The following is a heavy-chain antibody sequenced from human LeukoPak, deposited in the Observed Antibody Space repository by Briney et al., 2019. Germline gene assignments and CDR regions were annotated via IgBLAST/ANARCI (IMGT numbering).Heavy chain of an antibody. J-gene: IGHJ6*03. V-gene: IGHV1-2*02. Sequence: ASVKVSCKASGYTFTGYYMHWVRQAPGQGLEWMGWINPNSGGTNYAQKFQGRVTMTRDTSISTAYMELSRLRSDDTAVYYCARGTTVTTAYYYYYYYMDVWGKGTTVTISS. D-gene: IGHD4-11*01. CDR1: GYTFTGYY. CDR2: INPNSGGT. CDR3: ARGTTVTTAYYYYYYYMDV.